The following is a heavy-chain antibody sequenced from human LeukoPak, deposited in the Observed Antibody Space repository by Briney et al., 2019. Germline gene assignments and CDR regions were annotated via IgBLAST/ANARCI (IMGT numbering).Heavy chain of an antibody. V-gene: IGHV3-9*01. CDR3: AKDLGGSATTV. CDR1: GFTFEDHV. CDR2: ISWSGDRM. J-gene: IGHJ4*02. Sequence: GRSLRLFCAASGFTFEDHVMHWARQAPGKGLEWVSSISWSGDRMGYADAVKGRFTISRDNAKNSLFLQMNSLRVEDTALYYCAKDLGGSATTVWGQGTLVTVSS. D-gene: IGHD2-2*01.